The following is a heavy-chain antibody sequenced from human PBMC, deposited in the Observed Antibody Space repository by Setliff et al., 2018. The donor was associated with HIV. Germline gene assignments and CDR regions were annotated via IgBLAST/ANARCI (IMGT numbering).Heavy chain of an antibody. D-gene: IGHD3-10*01. CDR2: INPNSGGT. V-gene: IGHV1-2*02. CDR1: GYTFTNYY. J-gene: IGHJ5*02. Sequence: ASVKVSCKASGYTFTNYYLHWVRQAPGQGLEWMGWINPNSGGTNYAQKFLGRVTMTRDTSISTAYMELSRLRHDDTAIYYCARDPFLWEVTPPWGQGTLVTVSS. CDR3: ARDPFLWEVTPP.